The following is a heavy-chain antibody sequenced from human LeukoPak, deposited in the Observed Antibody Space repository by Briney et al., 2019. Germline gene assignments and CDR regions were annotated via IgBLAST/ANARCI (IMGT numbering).Heavy chain of an antibody. J-gene: IGHJ6*03. Sequence: SETLSLTCTVSGGSISSYYWSWIRQPAGKGLEWIGRIYTSGSTNYNPSLKSRVTMSVDTSKNQFSLKLSSVTAADTAVYYCARSKAYDFWSGYYAGGYYYMDVWGKGTTVTVSS. V-gene: IGHV4-4*07. D-gene: IGHD3-3*01. CDR2: IYTSGST. CDR3: ARSKAYDFWSGYYAGGYYYMDV. CDR1: GGSISSYY.